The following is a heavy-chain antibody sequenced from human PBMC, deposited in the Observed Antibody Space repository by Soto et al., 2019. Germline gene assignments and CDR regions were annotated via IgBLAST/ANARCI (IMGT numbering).Heavy chain of an antibody. Sequence: QVHLRESGPGLVKPSETLSLTCNVSGDSISSHYWSWIRQPAGRGPEWIGRISDSGNTNYNPSLQSRVTVSLDTSKNQFSLKVTSVTAADTAVYYCARERRDGSYPAGTDVWGQGTTVTVSS. CDR3: ARERRDGSYPAGTDV. CDR2: ISDSGNT. CDR1: GDSISSHY. J-gene: IGHJ6*01. V-gene: IGHV4-4*07. D-gene: IGHD3-10*01.